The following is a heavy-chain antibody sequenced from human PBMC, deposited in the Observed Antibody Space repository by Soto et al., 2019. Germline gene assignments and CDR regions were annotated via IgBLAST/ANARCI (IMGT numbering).Heavy chain of an antibody. CDR2: IIPIFGTA. CDR1: GGTFSSYA. CDR3: ARAHGDYLRSRWFDP. D-gene: IGHD4-17*01. V-gene: IGHV1-69*12. J-gene: IGHJ5*02. Sequence: QVQLVQSGAEVKKPGSSVKVSCKASGGTFSSYAISWVRQAPGQGLEWMGGIIPIFGTANYAQKFQGRVTITADESTSTVYMELGSLRSEDTAVEYWARAHGDYLRSRWFDPWGQGTLVTVSS.